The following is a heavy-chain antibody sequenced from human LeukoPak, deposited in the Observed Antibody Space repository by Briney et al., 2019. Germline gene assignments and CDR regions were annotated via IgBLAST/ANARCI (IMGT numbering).Heavy chain of an antibody. J-gene: IGHJ6*02. CDR2: INAGNGNT. Sequence: ASVKVSCKASGYTFTSYAMHWVRQAPGQRLEWMGWINAGNGNTKYSQKFQGRVTITRDTSASTAYMELSSLRSEDTAVYYCAREEFITMVRGVRTDGMDVWGQGTTVTVSS. CDR3: AREEFITMVRGVRTDGMDV. V-gene: IGHV1-3*01. D-gene: IGHD3-10*01. CDR1: GYTFTSYA.